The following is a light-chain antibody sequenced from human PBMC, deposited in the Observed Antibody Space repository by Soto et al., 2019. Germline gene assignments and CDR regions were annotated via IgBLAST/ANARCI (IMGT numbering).Light chain of an antibody. CDR2: EVS. J-gene: IGLJ1*01. Sequence: SVLTQPASVSGSPGQSITISCTGTSNDVGTYNYVSWYQLHPGKAPKLMVYEVSNRPSGVSNRFSGSKSGNTASLTISGLQAEDEADYHCSSYTSSSTYVFGTGTKVTVL. V-gene: IGLV2-14*01. CDR3: SSYTSSSTYV. CDR1: SNDVGTYNY.